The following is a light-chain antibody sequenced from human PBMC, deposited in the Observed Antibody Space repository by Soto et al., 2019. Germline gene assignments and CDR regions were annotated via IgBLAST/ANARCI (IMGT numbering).Light chain of an antibody. V-gene: IGKV1-39*01. CDR3: QQSYSIPFT. CDR1: QSINAY. Sequence: DIQMTQSPSSLSASVGDRVTISCRASQSINAYLTWYQQKPGEATRLLIYGASSLQSGVPSRFSGSGSGTDFTLTISSLQPEDVALYDCQQSYSIPFTFGQGTKLEIK. J-gene: IGKJ2*01. CDR2: GAS.